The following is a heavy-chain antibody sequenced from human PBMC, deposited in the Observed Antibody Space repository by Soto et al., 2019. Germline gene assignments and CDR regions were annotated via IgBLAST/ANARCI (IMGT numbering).Heavy chain of an antibody. CDR3: AKRKYFPSTTCFDY. V-gene: IGHV3-66*01. D-gene: IGHD2-2*01. Sequence: EVQLVESGGALVQPGGSLRLSCAGSGFTVSISYMAWVRQVPGKGLEWVSIIYSDGHTYYAESVKGRFTISRDDSENTLYLQMSSLRAEDTAVYYCAKRKYFPSTTCFDYWGQGNQVTVSS. CDR1: GFTVSISY. CDR2: IYSDGHT. J-gene: IGHJ4*02.